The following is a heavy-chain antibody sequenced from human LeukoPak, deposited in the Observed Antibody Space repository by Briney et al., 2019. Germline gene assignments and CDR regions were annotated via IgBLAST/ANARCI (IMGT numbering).Heavy chain of an antibody. Sequence: ASVKVSCKASGGTFSSYAISWVRQAPGQGLEWMGGIIPIFGTANYAQKFQGRVTITTDESTSTAYMELSSLRSEDTAVYYCARGERYSSSWYGSSLPSWFDPWGRGTLVTVSS. J-gene: IGHJ5*02. D-gene: IGHD6-13*01. CDR1: GGTFSSYA. V-gene: IGHV1-69*05. CDR3: ARGERYSSSWYGSSLPSWFDP. CDR2: IIPIFGTA.